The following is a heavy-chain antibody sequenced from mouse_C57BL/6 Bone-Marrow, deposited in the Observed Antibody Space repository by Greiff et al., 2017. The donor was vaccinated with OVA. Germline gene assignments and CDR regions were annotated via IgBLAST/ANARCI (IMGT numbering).Heavy chain of an antibody. Sequence: EVQLQQSGAELVRPGASVKLSCTASGFNIKDDYMHWVKQRPEQGLEWIGWIDPENGDTEYASKFQGKATITADTSSNTAYLQLSSLKSEDTAVYYCTSDGNFDYWGQGTTLTVSS. V-gene: IGHV14-4*01. J-gene: IGHJ2*01. CDR1: GFNIKDDY. D-gene: IGHD2-1*01. CDR2: IDPENGDT. CDR3: TSDGNFDY.